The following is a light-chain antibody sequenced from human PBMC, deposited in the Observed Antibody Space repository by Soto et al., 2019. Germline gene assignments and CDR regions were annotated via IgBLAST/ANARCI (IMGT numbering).Light chain of an antibody. J-gene: IGLJ2*01. Sequence: QSALTQPASVSGSPGQSITISCTGTSSDVGGYNYVSWYQQHPGKAPKVMIYDVSNRPSGVSNRFSGSKSGNTASLTISGLQAEDEADYYCSSYTTNSTLIFGGGTQLTVL. CDR2: DVS. CDR3: SSYTTNSTLI. V-gene: IGLV2-14*01. CDR1: SSDVGGYNY.